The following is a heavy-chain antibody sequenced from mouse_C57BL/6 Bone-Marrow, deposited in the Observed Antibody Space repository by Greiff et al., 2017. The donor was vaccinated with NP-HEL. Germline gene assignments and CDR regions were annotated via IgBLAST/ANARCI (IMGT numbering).Heavy chain of an antibody. CDR3: ASGGTTVVAPYWYFDV. CDR1: GYTFTSYW. J-gene: IGHJ1*03. V-gene: IGHV1-55*01. Sequence: QVQLKQPGAELVKPGASVKMSCKASGYTFTSYWITWVKQRPGQGLEWIGDIYPGSGSTNYNEKFKSKATLTVDTSSSTAYMQLSSLTSEKSVVYYCASGGTTVVAPYWYFDVWGTGSTVTVSS. D-gene: IGHD1-1*01. CDR2: IYPGSGST.